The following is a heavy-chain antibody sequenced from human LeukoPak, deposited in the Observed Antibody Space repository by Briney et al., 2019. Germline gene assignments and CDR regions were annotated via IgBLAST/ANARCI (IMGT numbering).Heavy chain of an antibody. V-gene: IGHV1-2*06. D-gene: IGHD1-14*01. Sequence: ASVKVSCKASGYTFTGYYMHWVRQAPGQGLEWMGRINPHSGDTIYAQNFQGRVTMTRDTSISTAYMELSSLRSEDTAVYYCARLTGWFDPWGQGTLVTVSS. J-gene: IGHJ5*02. CDR1: GYTFTGYY. CDR2: INPHSGDT. CDR3: ARLTGWFDP.